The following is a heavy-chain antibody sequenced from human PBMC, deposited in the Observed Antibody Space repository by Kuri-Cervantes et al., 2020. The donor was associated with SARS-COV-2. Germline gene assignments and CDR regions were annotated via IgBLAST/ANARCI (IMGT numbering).Heavy chain of an antibody. CDR1: GFAFGDHG. CDR3: AKAGLCSGSCYSIGY. Sequence: GGSLRLSCTTSGFAFGDHGIYWVRQAPGKGLEWVSAISGSGSGTYYADSVKGRFTISRDISKSTVFLEMDSLRAEDTAVYYCAKAGLCSGSCYSIGYWGQGTLVTVSS. D-gene: IGHD2-15*01. V-gene: IGHV3-23*01. CDR2: ISGSGSGT. J-gene: IGHJ4*02.